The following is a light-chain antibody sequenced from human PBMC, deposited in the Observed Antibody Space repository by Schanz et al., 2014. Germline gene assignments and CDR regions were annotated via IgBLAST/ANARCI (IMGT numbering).Light chain of an antibody. Sequence: QSALTQPASVSGSPGQSITISCTGTSSDVGGYNYVSWYQQHPGKAPKLMIYDVSNRPSGVSSRFSGSKSGNTASLTISGLQADDEADYYCSSYTSSSTLVFGGGTKLTV. J-gene: IGLJ3*02. CDR3: SSYTSSSTLV. CDR1: SSDVGGYNY. V-gene: IGLV2-14*03. CDR2: DVS.